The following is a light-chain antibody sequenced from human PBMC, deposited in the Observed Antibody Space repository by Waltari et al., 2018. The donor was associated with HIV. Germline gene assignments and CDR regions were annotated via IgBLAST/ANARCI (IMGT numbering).Light chain of an antibody. Sequence: DIQMTQSPSTLSASVGDRVVITCRASQSVNTWLAWYQQKPGKAPKVLIYKASSLESGVPSRFSGSGSGTEFTLTISSLQPDDFATYYCQHYNGYPWTFGQGTKVEIK. V-gene: IGKV1-5*03. CDR2: KAS. J-gene: IGKJ1*01. CDR3: QHYNGYPWT. CDR1: QSVNTW.